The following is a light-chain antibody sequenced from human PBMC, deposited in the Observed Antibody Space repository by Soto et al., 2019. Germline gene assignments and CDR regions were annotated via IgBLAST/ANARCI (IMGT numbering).Light chain of an antibody. CDR3: QQYGGSPET. CDR2: DVY. Sequence: ETVMTQSPDTLSLSPGERATLSCRASQSVSDNLAWYQQRPGQGPRLLIHDVYNRATGIPDRFSGSGSGTDFTLTISRLEPEDFAVYYCQQYGGSPETFGQGTKVEIK. CDR1: QSVSDN. V-gene: IGKV3-20*01. J-gene: IGKJ1*01.